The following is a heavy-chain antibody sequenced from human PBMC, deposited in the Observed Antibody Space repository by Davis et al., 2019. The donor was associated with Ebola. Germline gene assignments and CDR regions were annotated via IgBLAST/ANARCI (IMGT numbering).Heavy chain of an antibody. J-gene: IGHJ4*02. V-gene: IGHV3-30*02. D-gene: IGHD2-2*02. CDR2: IWSDGNNK. CDR3: ARGSSTSCYTSTDY. CDR1: GFIFSDIV. Sequence: GGSLRLSCAASGFIFSDIVMHWVRQAPDKGLEWVANIWSDGNNKYYADSVKGRFTISRDSSKNTLYLQMNSLRAEDTAVYYCARGSSTSCYTSTDYWGQGTLVTVSS.